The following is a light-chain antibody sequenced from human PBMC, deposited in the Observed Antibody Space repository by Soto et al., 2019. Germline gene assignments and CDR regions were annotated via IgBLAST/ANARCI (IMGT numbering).Light chain of an antibody. Sequence: QSALTQPPSASGSPGQSVAISCTGTSSDVGGYNHVSWYQQYPGKAPKLMIYEVNERPSGAPDRFSGSKSGNTASLTVSGLQAEDEADYYCSSYAGSNDWIFGGGTKLTVL. CDR2: EVN. CDR3: SSYAGSNDWI. CDR1: SSDVGGYNH. V-gene: IGLV2-8*01. J-gene: IGLJ2*01.